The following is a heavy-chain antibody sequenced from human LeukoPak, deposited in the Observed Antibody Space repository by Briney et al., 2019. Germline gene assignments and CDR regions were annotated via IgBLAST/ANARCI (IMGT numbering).Heavy chain of an antibody. J-gene: IGHJ4*02. CDR1: GFTFSSYV. CDR2: ISYDGSNE. V-gene: IGHV3-30*04. D-gene: IGHD1-26*01. CDR3: ARRGSYFEFDY. Sequence: GGSLRLSCAASGFTFSSYVMHWVRQAPGKGLEWVAIISYDGSNEYYADSVKGRFTISRDNAKNSLYLQMNSLRVEDTAVYYCARRGSYFEFDYWGQGTLVTVSS.